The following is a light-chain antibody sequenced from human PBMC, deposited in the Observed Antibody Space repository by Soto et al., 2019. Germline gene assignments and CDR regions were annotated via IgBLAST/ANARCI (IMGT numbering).Light chain of an antibody. CDR2: KAS. V-gene: IGKV1-5*03. Sequence: DIQMTQSPSTLSASVGDRVTITCRARQSIDKWLAWYQQKPGKAPKRLIYKASILQSGVPSRFSGSGSGTEFTLTISSLQPDDVGSDFCQQYNRFSWTFGQGTKVEIK. CDR1: QSIDKW. CDR3: QQYNRFSWT. J-gene: IGKJ1*01.